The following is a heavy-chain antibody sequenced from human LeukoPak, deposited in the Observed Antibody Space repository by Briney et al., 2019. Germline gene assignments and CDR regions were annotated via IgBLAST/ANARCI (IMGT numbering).Heavy chain of an antibody. Sequence: SGGSLRLSCTASGFTFGDYAMSWVRQAPGKGLEWVSYISSSGSTIYYADSVKGRFTISRDNAKNSLYLQMNSLRAEDTAVYYCARDPKGATPIDYWGQGTLVTVSS. J-gene: IGHJ4*02. V-gene: IGHV3-11*01. D-gene: IGHD1-26*01. CDR1: GFTFGDYA. CDR3: ARDPKGATPIDY. CDR2: ISSSGSTI.